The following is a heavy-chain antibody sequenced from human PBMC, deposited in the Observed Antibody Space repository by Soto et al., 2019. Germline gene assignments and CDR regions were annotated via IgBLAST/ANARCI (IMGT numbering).Heavy chain of an antibody. CDR1: GFTFSSYG. Sequence: QVQLVESGGGVVQPGSSLRLSCAASGFTFSSYGMHWVRQAPGKGLEWVAVIWYDGSNKYYADSVKGRFTISRDNSKNTLYLQMNSLRAEDTAVYYCAKPTYYYDSSVQDDDAFDIWGQGTMVTVSS. J-gene: IGHJ3*02. CDR2: IWYDGSNK. D-gene: IGHD3-22*01. CDR3: AKPTYYYDSSVQDDDAFDI. V-gene: IGHV3-33*06.